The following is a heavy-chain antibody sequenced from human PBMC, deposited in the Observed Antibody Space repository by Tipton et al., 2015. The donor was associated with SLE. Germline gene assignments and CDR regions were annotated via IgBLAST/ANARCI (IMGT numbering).Heavy chain of an antibody. CDR1: GGSFSGYY. J-gene: IGHJ5*02. V-gene: IGHV4-34*01. Sequence: TLSLTCAVYGGSFSGYYWSWIRQPPGEGLEWIGEINHSGSTNYNPSLKSRVTISVDTSKNQFSLKLSSVTAADTAVYYCARGLFFRPWGQGTLVTVSS. CDR2: INHSGST. CDR3: ARGLFFRP. D-gene: IGHD2/OR15-2a*01.